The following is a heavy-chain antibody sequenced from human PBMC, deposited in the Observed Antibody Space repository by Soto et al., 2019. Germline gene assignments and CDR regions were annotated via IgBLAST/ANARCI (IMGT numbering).Heavy chain of an antibody. Sequence: QVQLQESGPGLVKPSETLSLTCTVSGGSISGDFWTWIRQPPGKGLEWIGYIYDTGTTSGSTNYNPSLKSRVTISLDTSKNQFSLKLRSVSAADTAVYYCARGGGSNSLPGYWGQGTRVTVSS. V-gene: IGHV4-59*01. J-gene: IGHJ4*02. D-gene: IGHD4-4*01. CDR2: IYDTGTTSGST. CDR3: ARGGGSNSLPGY. CDR1: GGSISGDF.